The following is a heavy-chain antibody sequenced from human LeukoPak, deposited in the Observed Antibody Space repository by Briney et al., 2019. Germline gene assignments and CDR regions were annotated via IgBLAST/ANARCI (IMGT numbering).Heavy chain of an antibody. Sequence: PGGSLRLSCAASGFTFDDYAMHWVRQAPAKGLEWVSLISGDGGSTYYADSVKGRFTISRDNSKNSLYLQMNSLRTEDTALYYCAKDISYYGSSGYWDYWGQGTLVTVSS. D-gene: IGHD3-22*01. V-gene: IGHV3-43*02. CDR3: AKDISYYGSSGYWDY. J-gene: IGHJ4*02. CDR2: ISGDGGST. CDR1: GFTFDDYA.